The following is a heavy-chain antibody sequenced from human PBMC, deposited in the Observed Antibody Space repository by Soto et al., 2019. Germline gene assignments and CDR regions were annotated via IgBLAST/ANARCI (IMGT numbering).Heavy chain of an antibody. D-gene: IGHD2-2*01. J-gene: IGHJ4*02. Sequence: SETLSLTCTVSGGSNIRDGYYWSWIRQHPGKGLEWIAYISYSGSSYSNPSLKSRVTISADTSKNQFSLRLTSVTAADTAVYFCARAAPAGSADFWGQGTLVTVSS. CDR2: ISYSGSS. CDR1: GGSNIRDGYY. V-gene: IGHV4-31*03. CDR3: ARAAPAGSADF.